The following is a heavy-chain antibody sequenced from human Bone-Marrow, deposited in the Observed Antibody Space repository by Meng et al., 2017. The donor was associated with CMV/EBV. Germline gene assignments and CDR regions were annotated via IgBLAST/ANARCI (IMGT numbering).Heavy chain of an antibody. J-gene: IGHJ6*02. CDR3: ARDRCSSTSCKNPYYYYGMDV. V-gene: IGHV1-69*05. D-gene: IGHD2-2*01. Sequence: SVKVSCKASGGTFSSYAISWVRQAPGQGLEWMGGIIPIFGTANYAQKFQGRVTITTDESTSSAYMELSSLRSEDTTVYYCARDRCSSTSCKNPYYYYGMDVWGQGTLVTVSS. CDR2: IIPIFGTA. CDR1: GGTFSSYA.